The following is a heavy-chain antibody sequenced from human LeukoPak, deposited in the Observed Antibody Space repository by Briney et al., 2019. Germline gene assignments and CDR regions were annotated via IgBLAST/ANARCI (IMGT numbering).Heavy chain of an antibody. CDR1: GFAFSDSW. CDR3: ASLDTAKQPLANH. J-gene: IGHJ5*02. D-gene: IGHD5-18*01. V-gene: IGHV3-7*03. Sequence: GGSLRLSCAASGFAFSDSWMTWIRQAPGKGLEWVAFIKGDGSAKKYVDSVKGRFTISKNSAKNSLYLQMNTLRVEDTAMYYCASLDTAKQPLANHWGQGTLVTVSS. CDR2: IKGDGSAK.